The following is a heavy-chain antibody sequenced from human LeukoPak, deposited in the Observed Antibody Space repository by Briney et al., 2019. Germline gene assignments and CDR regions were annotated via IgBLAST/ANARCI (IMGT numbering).Heavy chain of an antibody. CDR3: ANGRSESYHY. CDR1: GCTFSEYG. Sequence: PGGSLRLSCAASGCTFSEYGAWVRRAPGKGLEWVSAITSSGATYYADSVKGRFTISGDNSKNTLYLQMNSLGAEDTAVYYCANGRSESYHYWGRGTLITVSS. CDR2: ITSSGAT. J-gene: IGHJ4*02. D-gene: IGHD1-26*01. V-gene: IGHV3-23*01.